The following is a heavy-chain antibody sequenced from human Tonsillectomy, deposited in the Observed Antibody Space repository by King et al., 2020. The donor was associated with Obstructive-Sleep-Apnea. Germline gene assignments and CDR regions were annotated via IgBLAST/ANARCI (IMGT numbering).Heavy chain of an antibody. D-gene: IGHD6-13*01. CDR3: TRFNIAIRDGVDV. J-gene: IGHJ6*02. V-gene: IGHV4-34*01. CDR1: GGSFSDYH. CDR2: INHSGGT. Sequence: QVQLQQWGAGLLKPSETLSLTCAVYGGSFSDYHWTWIRQPPGKGLVGIGEINHSGGTNYNPSLKSRGTLSVGTSKNQFSLNLSSVTAADTAVYYCTRFNIAIRDGVDVWGQGTTVIVSS.